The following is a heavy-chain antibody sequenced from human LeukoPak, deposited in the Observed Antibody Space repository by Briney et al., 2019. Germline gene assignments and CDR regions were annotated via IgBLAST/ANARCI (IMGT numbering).Heavy chain of an antibody. CDR3: AKPGRYGDSFDY. CDR1: GFTFGDYT. D-gene: IGHD3-16*01. V-gene: IGHV3-43*01. CDR2: ISWDGGST. J-gene: IGHJ4*02. Sequence: GGSLRLSCAASGFTFGDYTMHWVRQAPGKGLEWVSLISWDGGSTYYADSVKGRFTISRDNSKNSLYLQMNSLRTEDTALYYCAKPGRYGDSFDYWGQGTLVTVSS.